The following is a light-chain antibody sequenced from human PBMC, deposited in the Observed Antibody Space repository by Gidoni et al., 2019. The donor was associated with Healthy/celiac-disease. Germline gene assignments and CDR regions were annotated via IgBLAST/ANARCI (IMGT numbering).Light chain of an antibody. CDR1: QSVRGSY. CDR3: QQYGSSPSWP. CDR2: GAS. J-gene: IGKJ1*01. Sequence: IVLTQAPGTLSLSPGERATLSCRASQSVRGSYVDWYQQKPGQAPRLLIYGASSRAPGIPDRFSGSGSGTDFTLTISRLEPEDFAVYYCQQYGSSPSWPFXXXPKVEIK. V-gene: IGKV3-20*01.